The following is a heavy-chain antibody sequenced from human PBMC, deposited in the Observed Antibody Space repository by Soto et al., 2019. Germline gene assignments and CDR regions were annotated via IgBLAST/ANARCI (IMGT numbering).Heavy chain of an antibody. J-gene: IGHJ4*02. Sequence: QVQLVQSGAAVKKPGASVKVSCKASGYTFTSYDMNWVRPATGQGLEWMGWMNPNSGNTGYAQKFQGRVTMTRNTAISITYMELSSLRSEDTAEYYCARGGLGWELLRVKDYWGQGTLVTVSS. D-gene: IGHD1-26*01. V-gene: IGHV1-8*01. CDR3: ARGGLGWELLRVKDY. CDR1: GYTFTSYD. CDR2: MNPNSGNT.